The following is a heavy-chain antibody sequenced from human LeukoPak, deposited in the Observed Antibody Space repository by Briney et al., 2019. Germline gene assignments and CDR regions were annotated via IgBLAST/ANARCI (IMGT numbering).Heavy chain of an antibody. CDR1: GGSFSGNY. V-gene: IGHV4-34*01. J-gene: IGHJ6*03. CDR3: ARGGTQGYYYYYMDV. CDR2: INHSGRT. Sequence: SETLSLTCAVFGGSFSGNYWSWIRQPPGKGLEWIGEINHSGRTNYNPPLKSRVTLSVDTSKNQFSLKLSSVTAADTAVYYCARGGTQGYYYYYMDVWGKGTTVTVSS. D-gene: IGHD3-10*01.